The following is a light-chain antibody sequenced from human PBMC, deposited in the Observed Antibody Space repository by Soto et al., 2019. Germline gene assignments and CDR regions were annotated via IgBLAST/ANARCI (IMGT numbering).Light chain of an antibody. CDR2: GAS. V-gene: IGKV3-15*01. Sequence: EIVMTQSPATLSVSPGERATLSCRASQSISSNLAWHQQKPGQAPRLLIYGASTRATEIPDRFSGSGSGTEFTLTISSLQSEDFAIYYCQQYSSWPPYTFGQGTKLEIK. CDR1: QSISSN. CDR3: QQYSSWPPYT. J-gene: IGKJ2*01.